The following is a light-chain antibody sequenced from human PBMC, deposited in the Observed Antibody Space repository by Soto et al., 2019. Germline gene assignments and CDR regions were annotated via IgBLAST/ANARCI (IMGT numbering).Light chain of an antibody. CDR2: GAS. CDR1: KSIGSSY. CDR3: QQYSNSPPEFT. V-gene: IGKV3-20*01. Sequence: EIGLRHSPNTLSFSPGEKATPSCRAVKSIGSSYLPWYQQRPGQAPRLLIFGASYRATGIPDRFSGSGSGTDFTLTISRLEPEDFAVYYCQQYSNSPPEFTFGPGTRVDSK. J-gene: IGKJ3*01.